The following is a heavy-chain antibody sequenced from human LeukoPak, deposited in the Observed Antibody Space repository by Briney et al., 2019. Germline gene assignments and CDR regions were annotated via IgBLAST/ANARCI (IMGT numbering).Heavy chain of an antibody. CDR2: ISSSGSTI. CDR3: ARGAGRTYYYDSSGYYY. CDR1: GFTFCDYY. Sequence: VGCLSVPCSISGFTFCDYYMCWVRHAPGLRLEVVPYISSSGSTIYYSVSVKGRCTISRDNAKNSLYLQMNSLRAEDTAVYYCARGAGRTYYYDSSGYYYWGQGTLVTVSS. D-gene: IGHD3-22*01. V-gene: IGHV3-11*01. J-gene: IGHJ4*02.